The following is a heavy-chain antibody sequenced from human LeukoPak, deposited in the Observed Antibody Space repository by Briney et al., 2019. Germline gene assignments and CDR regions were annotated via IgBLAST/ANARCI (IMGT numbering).Heavy chain of an antibody. CDR1: GGPISSYY. CDR3: ARGGNRYFDY. CDR2: IYTSEST. V-gene: IGHV4-4*07. J-gene: IGHJ4*02. Sequence: SETLSLTCTVSGGPISSYYWSWIRQPAGKGLEWIGRIYTSESTNYDPSLKSRVTMSVDTSKNQFSLKLGSVTAADTAAYYCARGGNRYFDYWGQGTLVTVSS. D-gene: IGHD4-23*01.